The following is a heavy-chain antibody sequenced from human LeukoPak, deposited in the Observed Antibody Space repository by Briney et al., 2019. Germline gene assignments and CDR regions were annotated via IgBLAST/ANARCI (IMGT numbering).Heavy chain of an antibody. Sequence: GGSLRLSCAASGFTFSSYEMNWVRQAPGKGLEWVSYISSGGNTIYYADSVKGRFTISRDNSKNTLSLQMNSLRGDDTAVYYCASELRGYSFGYGDWGQGTLVTVSS. CDR3: ASELRGYSFGYGD. D-gene: IGHD5-18*01. V-gene: IGHV3-48*03. J-gene: IGHJ4*02. CDR1: GFTFSSYE. CDR2: ISSGGNTI.